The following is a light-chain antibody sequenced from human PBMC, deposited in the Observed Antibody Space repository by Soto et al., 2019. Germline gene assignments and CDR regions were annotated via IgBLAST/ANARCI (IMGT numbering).Light chain of an antibody. CDR3: QHRSNS. J-gene: IGKJ4*01. V-gene: IGKV3-11*01. CDR1: QSVSSY. Sequence: EIVLTQSPATLSLSPGEIATLSCRASQSVSSYLAWYQQKPGQAPRLLIYDASTRATGIPARFSGSGSGTDFTLTISSLEPEDFAVYYCQHRSNSFGGGTKVDIK. CDR2: DAS.